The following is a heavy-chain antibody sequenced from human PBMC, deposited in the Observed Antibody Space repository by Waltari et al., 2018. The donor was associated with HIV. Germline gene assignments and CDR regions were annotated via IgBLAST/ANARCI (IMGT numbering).Heavy chain of an antibody. V-gene: IGHV3-33*01. CDR3: ARDSPAFSRGTEELDY. D-gene: IGHD2-2*01. Sequence: QVQLVESGGGVVQPGKSLRLSCAASGFPFSSYAMHGVRQAPGKGLEWVAVIWHDANNQYYADSVQGRFTISRDNSKNTLYLQMNSLRAEDTALYYCARDSPAFSRGTEELDYWGQGTLVTVSS. CDR1: GFPFSSYA. CDR2: IWHDANNQ. J-gene: IGHJ4*02.